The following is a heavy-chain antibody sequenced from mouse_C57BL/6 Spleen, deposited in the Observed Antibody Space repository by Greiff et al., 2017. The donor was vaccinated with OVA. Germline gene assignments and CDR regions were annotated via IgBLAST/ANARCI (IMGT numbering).Heavy chain of an antibody. V-gene: IGHV1-80*01. CDR2: IYPGDGDT. CDR1: GYAFSSYW. J-gene: IGHJ4*01. CDR3: ARLARVTTRDDGYYAMDY. Sequence: QVQLQQSGAELVKPGASVKISCKASGYAFSSYWMNWVKQRPGKGLEWIGQIYPGDGDTNYNGKFKGKATLTADKSSSTAYMQLSSLTSEDSAVYFCARLARVTTRDDGYYAMDYWGQGTSVTVSS. D-gene: IGHD2-2*01.